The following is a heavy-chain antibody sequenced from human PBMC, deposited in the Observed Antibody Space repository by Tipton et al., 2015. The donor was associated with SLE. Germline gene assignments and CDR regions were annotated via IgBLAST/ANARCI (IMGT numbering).Heavy chain of an antibody. V-gene: IGHV3-23*01. J-gene: IGHJ4*02. CDR1: GFTFSSYA. CDR2: ISGSGGST. D-gene: IGHD2-2*01. CDR3: AKGLGVVPAADY. Sequence: SLRLSCAASGFTFSSYAMSWVRQAPGKGLEWVSAISGSGGSTYYADSVKGRFTISRDNSKNTLYLQMNSLRAEDTAVYYCAKGLGVVPAADYWGQGTLVTVSS.